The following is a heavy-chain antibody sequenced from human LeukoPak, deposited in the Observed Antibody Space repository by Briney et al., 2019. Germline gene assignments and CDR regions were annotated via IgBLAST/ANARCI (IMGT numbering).Heavy chain of an antibody. J-gene: IGHJ4*02. CDR1: GGSINSHNYY. D-gene: IGHD6-13*01. CDR3: ARRSSSWDCFDY. Sequence: SETLSLTCPVSGGSINSHNYYWGWIRQPPGKGLEWIGSIYYSGSTYYNPSLESRVTISVDTSKNQFSLKLSSVTAADTAMYYCARRSSSWDCFDYWGQGTLVTVSS. CDR2: IYYSGST. V-gene: IGHV4-39*01.